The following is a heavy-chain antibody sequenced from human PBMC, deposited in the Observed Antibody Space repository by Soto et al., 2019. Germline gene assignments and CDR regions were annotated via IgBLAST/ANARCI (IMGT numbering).Heavy chain of an antibody. V-gene: IGHV3-23*01. CDR1: GFTFSSFA. CDR3: ARGLSAGKGSPPDF. Sequence: PGGSLRLSCAASGFTFSSFAISWVRQAPGKGLDWVSAISVSGGSTYSADSAKGRFTISRDNSKNTLYLQMSSLRAEDTAVYYCARGLSAGKGSPPDFWGQGSLVTVSS. D-gene: IGHD6-13*01. CDR2: ISVSGGST. J-gene: IGHJ4*02.